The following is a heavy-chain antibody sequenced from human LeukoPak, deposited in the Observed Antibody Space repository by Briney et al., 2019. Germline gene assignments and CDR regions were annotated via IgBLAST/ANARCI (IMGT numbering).Heavy chain of an antibody. D-gene: IGHD1-26*01. V-gene: IGHV4-34*01. CDR3: ARGIVGATWFDP. J-gene: IGHJ5*02. CDR1: GGSFSGYY. CDR2: INHSGST. Sequence: SETLSLTCAVYGGSFSGYYWSWIRQPPGKGLEWIGEINHSGSTNYNPSLKSRVTISVDTSKNQFSLKPSSVTAADTAVYYCARGIVGATWFDPWGQGTLVTVSS.